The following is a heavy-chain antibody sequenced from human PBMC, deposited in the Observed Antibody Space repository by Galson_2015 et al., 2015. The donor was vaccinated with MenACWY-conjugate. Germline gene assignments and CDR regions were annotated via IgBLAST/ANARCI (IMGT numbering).Heavy chain of an antibody. CDR3: AKVWSVPYSTISYYFYMYV. J-gene: IGHJ6*03. CDR2: ISYDGSNE. CDR1: GFTLRRFG. V-gene: IGHV3-30*18. D-gene: IGHD6-13*01. Sequence: SLRLSCEASGFTLRRFGMHWVRQAPGKGLEWMAVISYDGSNESYADYVKGRFTISRDKYKNTLYMKMNSLRADDTAVYYCAKVWSVPYSTISYYFYMYVWGKGTTVTVSS.